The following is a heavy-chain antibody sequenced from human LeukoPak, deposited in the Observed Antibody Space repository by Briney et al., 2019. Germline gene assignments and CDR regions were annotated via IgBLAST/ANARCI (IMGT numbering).Heavy chain of an antibody. CDR3: ARLAWSSSWSSLDY. J-gene: IGHJ4*02. V-gene: IGHV4-39*01. CDR1: GGSFSSTNYY. D-gene: IGHD6-13*01. CDR2: IYYSGTT. Sequence: SETLSLTCTVSGGSFSSTNYYWGWIRQPPGKGLEWIGSIYYSGTTCYNPSPKSRVTISVDTSKNQFSLKLTSVTAADTAVFYCARLAWSSSWSSLDYWGQGTLVTVSS.